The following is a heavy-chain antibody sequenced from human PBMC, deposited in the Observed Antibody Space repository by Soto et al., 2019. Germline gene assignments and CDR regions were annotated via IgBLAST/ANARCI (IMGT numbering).Heavy chain of an antibody. CDR3: ARQWFGELTGYCYYGMDV. Sequence: SVKVSCKASGGTFSSYAISWVRQAPGQGLEWMGGIIPIFGTANYAQKFQGRVTITADESTSTAYMELSSLRSEDTAVYYCARQWFGELTGYCYYGMDVWGQGXTVTVSS. V-gene: IGHV1-69*13. D-gene: IGHD3-10*01. J-gene: IGHJ6*02. CDR2: IIPIFGTA. CDR1: GGTFSSYA.